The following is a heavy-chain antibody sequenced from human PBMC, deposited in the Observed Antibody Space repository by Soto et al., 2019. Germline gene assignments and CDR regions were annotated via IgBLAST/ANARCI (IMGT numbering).Heavy chain of an antibody. Sequence: QVQLVQSGAEVKKPGASVKVSCKASGYTFTSYYMHWVRQAPGQGLEWMGIINPSGGSTSYAQKFQGRVTMTRDTSTSTVYMELSSLRSEDTAVYYCARDRVVAGVTQPTFDPWGQGTLVTVSS. D-gene: IGHD6-19*01. CDR3: ARDRVVAGVTQPTFDP. CDR1: GYTFTSYY. CDR2: INPSGGST. V-gene: IGHV1-46*01. J-gene: IGHJ5*02.